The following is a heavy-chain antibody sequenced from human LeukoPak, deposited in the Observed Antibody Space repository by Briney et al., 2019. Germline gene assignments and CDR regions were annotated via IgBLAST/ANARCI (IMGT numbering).Heavy chain of an antibody. J-gene: IGHJ4*02. V-gene: IGHV4-39*01. D-gene: IGHD3-16*01. Sequence: KPSETLSLTCSVSGGSISSSDYYWGWIRQPPGKGLEWIGSMYYSGSTSYNPSLESRVTISVDTSKNQFSLKLNSVTAADTAVYYCARTAGGGGLDYWGQGTLVTVSS. CDR1: GGSISSSDYY. CDR2: MYYSGST. CDR3: ARTAGGGGLDY.